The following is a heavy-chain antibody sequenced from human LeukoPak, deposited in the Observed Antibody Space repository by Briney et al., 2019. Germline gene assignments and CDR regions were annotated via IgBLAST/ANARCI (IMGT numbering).Heavy chain of an antibody. CDR2: IIGSGGST. D-gene: IGHD5-24*01. Sequence: GGSLRLSCAASGFTFSTYVMSWVRQTPGKGLEWVSAIIGSGGSTYYADSVKGRFSISRDNSKNTLYLQMNSLRAEDTAVYYCAKDAYNSRDHVDYFDYWGQGTPVTVSS. CDR1: GFTFSTYV. J-gene: IGHJ4*02. V-gene: IGHV3-23*01. CDR3: AKDAYNSRDHVDYFDY.